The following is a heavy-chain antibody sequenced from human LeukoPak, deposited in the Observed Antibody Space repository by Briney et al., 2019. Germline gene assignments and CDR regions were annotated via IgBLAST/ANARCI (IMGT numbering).Heavy chain of an antibody. Sequence: GGSLRLSCAASGFTFSDYGMHWVRQAPGKGLEWVAPISYDGGNKFYADSVRDRFTISRDNSKNTLFLQMNSLRTEDTAMYYCAKVFEVRGARRPKDYWGQGTLVIVSS. J-gene: IGHJ4*02. CDR1: GFTFSDYG. CDR2: ISYDGGNK. CDR3: AKVFEVRGARRPKDY. V-gene: IGHV3-30*18. D-gene: IGHD3-10*01.